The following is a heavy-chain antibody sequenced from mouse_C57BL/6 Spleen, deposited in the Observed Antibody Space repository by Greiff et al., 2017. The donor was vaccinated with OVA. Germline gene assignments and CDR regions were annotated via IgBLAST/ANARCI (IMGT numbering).Heavy chain of an antibody. Sequence: QVQLQQPGAELVKPGASVKLSCKASGYTFTSYWMHWVKQRPGQGLEWIGMIHPNSGSTNYNEKFKSKATLTVDKSSSTAYMQLSSLTSEDSAVYYCARLDTTVVATADYWGQGTTLTVSS. CDR3: ARLDTTVVATADY. CDR1: GYTFTSYW. V-gene: IGHV1-64*01. J-gene: IGHJ2*01. CDR2: IHPNSGST. D-gene: IGHD1-1*01.